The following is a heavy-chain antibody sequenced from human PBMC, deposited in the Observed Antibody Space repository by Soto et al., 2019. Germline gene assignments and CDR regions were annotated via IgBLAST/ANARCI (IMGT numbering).Heavy chain of an antibody. Sequence: GALRLSCAASGFTFSSYGMHWVRQAPGKGLEWVAVIWYDGSNKYYADSVKGRFTISRDNSKNTLYLQMNSLRAEDTAVYYCASSGGEQQLVPYYYYGMDVWGQGTTVTVSS. D-gene: IGHD6-13*01. CDR1: GFTFSSYG. CDR2: IWYDGSNK. J-gene: IGHJ6*02. V-gene: IGHV3-33*01. CDR3: ASSGGEQQLVPYYYYGMDV.